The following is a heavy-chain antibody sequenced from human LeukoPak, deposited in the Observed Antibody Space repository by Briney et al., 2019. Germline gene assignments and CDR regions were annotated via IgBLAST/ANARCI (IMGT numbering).Heavy chain of an antibody. V-gene: IGHV4-59*08. CDR1: GGSISNYY. D-gene: IGHD1-26*01. CDR2: IYDSGSGST. J-gene: IGHJ4*02. Sequence: SETLSLTCTVSGGSISNYYWSRIRQPPGKGLEWVGYIYDSGSGSTTNNPSLKSRVPISVDTSENQFSLKLSSVTATDTAVYYCARGAIVGATNFVDYWGQGTLVTVSS. CDR3: ARGAIVGATNFVDY.